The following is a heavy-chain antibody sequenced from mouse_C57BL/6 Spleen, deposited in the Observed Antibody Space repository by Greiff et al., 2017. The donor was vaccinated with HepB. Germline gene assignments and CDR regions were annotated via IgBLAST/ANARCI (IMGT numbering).Heavy chain of an antibody. J-gene: IGHJ2*01. CDR1: GYTFTSYW. Sequence: QVQLQQPGAELVKPGASVKMSCKASGYTFTSYWITWVKQRPGQGLEWIGDIYPGSGSTNYNEKFKSKATLTVDTSSSTAYMQLSSLTSEDSAVYYCARASDYDGSSYYFDYWGQGTTRTVSS. CDR2: IYPGSGST. V-gene: IGHV1-55*01. CDR3: ARASDYDGSSYYFDY. D-gene: IGHD1-1*01.